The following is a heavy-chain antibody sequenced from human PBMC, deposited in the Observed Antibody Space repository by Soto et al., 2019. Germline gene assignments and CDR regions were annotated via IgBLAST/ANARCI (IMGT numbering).Heavy chain of an antibody. CDR1: GFTFSSYS. V-gene: IGHV3-48*01. CDR2: ISSSSSTI. Sequence: EVQLVESGGGLVQPGGSLRLSCAASGFTFSSYSMNWVRQAPGKGLEWVSYISSSSSTIYYADSVKGRFTISRDNAKNSLYLQRNSLRAEDAAVYYCARLHGDYGYWGRGNLVTVCS. CDR3: ARLHGDYGY. D-gene: IGHD4-17*01. J-gene: IGHJ4*02.